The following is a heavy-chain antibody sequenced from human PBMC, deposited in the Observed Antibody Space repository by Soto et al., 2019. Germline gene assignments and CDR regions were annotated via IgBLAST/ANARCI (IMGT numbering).Heavy chain of an antibody. J-gene: IGHJ5*02. D-gene: IGHD6-13*01. Sequence: SETLSLTCAVYGGSFSGYYWSWIRQPPGKGLEWIGEINHSGSTNYNPSLKSRVTMSVDTSKNQFSLRLMSLTAADTAVYYCARDQGVAAAGITWFDPWGQGSLVTVSS. V-gene: IGHV4-34*01. CDR1: GGSFSGYY. CDR3: ARDQGVAAAGITWFDP. CDR2: INHSGST.